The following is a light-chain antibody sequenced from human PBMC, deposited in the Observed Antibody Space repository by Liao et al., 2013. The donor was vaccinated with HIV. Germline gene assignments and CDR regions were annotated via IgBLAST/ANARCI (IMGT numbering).Light chain of an antibody. CDR3: QAWDSSVV. CDR2: EDT. J-gene: IGLJ2*01. Sequence: SYEMSQPPSVSVSPGQTASVTCSGHKLGDKYVSWYQQRPGQSPVLVIYEDTRRPSGIPERFSGSNSGNTATLTISGTQAVDEADYYCQAWDSSVVFGGGTKLTVL. CDR1: KLGDKY. V-gene: IGLV3-1*01.